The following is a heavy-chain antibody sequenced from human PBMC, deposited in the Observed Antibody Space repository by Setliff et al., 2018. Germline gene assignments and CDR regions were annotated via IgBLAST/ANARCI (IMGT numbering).Heavy chain of an antibody. CDR2: IYSSGST. CDR1: GGSISSGDYY. D-gene: IGHD3-22*01. J-gene: IGHJ4*02. Sequence: ASETLSLTCTVSGGSISSGDYYWSWIRQPPGKGLEWIGYIYSSGSTYYNPSLKSRVSISVDTSKNQFSLKLSSVTAADTAVYYCARESRYYYDNLGTLDYWGQGTLVPSPQ. CDR3: ARESRYYYDNLGTLDY. V-gene: IGHV4-30-4*08.